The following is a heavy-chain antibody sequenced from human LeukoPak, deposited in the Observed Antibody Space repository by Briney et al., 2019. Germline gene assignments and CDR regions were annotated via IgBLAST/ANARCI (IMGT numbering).Heavy chain of an antibody. CDR1: GFTFSSYS. CDR3: ARGNYDSTYYYYYMDV. V-gene: IGHV3-48*04. D-gene: IGHD3-22*01. Sequence: GGSLRLSCAASGFTFSSYSMNWVRQAPGKGLEWVSYISSSSSTIYYADSVKGQFTISRDNAKNSLYLQMNSLRAEDTALYYCARGNYDSTYYYYYMDVWGKGTTVTVSS. CDR2: ISSSSSTI. J-gene: IGHJ6*03.